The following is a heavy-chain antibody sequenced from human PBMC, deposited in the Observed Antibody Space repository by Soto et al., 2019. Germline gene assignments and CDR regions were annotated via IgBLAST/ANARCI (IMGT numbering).Heavy chain of an antibody. CDR1: GGSIRSYY. V-gene: IGHV4-59*01. CDR3: ARGAADTAMVDS. CDR2: IFYSGST. J-gene: IGHJ4*02. Sequence: SETLSLTLTVSGGSIRSYYWTWIRQPPGKGLEWLGYIFYSGSTFYNPSLKSRVTISIHTSKSQFSLQLTSVTAADTAVYYCARGAADTAMVDSWGQGTLVTVSS. D-gene: IGHD5-18*01.